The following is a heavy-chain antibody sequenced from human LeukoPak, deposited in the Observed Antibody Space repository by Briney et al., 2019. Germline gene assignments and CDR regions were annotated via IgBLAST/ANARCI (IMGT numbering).Heavy chain of an antibody. V-gene: IGHV5-51*01. Sequence: GESLKISCKGSGYSFTSYWIGWVRQTPGKGLEWMGIIYPGDSDTRYSPSFQGQVTISADKSISTAYLQWSSLKASDTAMYYCARQHIVVVTAISSAFDIWGQGTMVTVSS. J-gene: IGHJ3*02. CDR3: ARQHIVVVTAISSAFDI. CDR2: IYPGDSDT. CDR1: GYSFTSYW. D-gene: IGHD2-21*02.